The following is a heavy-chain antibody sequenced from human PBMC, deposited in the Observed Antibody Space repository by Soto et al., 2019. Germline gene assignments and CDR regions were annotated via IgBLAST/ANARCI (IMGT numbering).Heavy chain of an antibody. D-gene: IGHD5-18*01. CDR2: INSDGSST. J-gene: IGHJ4*02. CDR1: GFTFSSHW. CDR3: ARDEGYGYGVDY. V-gene: IGHV3-74*01. Sequence: EVQLVESGGSLVQPGGSLRLSCAASGFTFSSHWMHWVRQAPGKGLVWVSRINSDGSSTTYADSVKGRFTFSRDSAKNTLYLQMNSLRAEDTAIYYCARDEGYGYGVDYWGQGTLVTVSS.